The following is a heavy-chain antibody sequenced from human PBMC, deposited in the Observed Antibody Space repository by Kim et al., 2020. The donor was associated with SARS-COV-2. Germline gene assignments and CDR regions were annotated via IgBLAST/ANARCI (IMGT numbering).Heavy chain of an antibody. CDR1: GFTFSSYW. Sequence: GGSLRLSCAASGFTFSSYWMHWVRQAPGKGLVWVSRINSDGSSTSYADSVKGRFTISRDNAKNTLYLQMNSLRAEDTAVYYCARGGKDMVNLIDYWCQGTLVTVSS. CDR2: INSDGSST. CDR3: ARGGKDMVNLIDY. D-gene: IGHD5-18*01. V-gene: IGHV3-74*01. J-gene: IGHJ4*02.